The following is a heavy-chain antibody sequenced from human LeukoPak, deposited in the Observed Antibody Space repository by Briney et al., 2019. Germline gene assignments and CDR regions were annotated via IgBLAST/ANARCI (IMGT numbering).Heavy chain of an antibody. CDR1: GGSISSSSYY. V-gene: IGHV4-39*07. J-gene: IGHJ2*01. CDR2: IYYSGST. Sequence: SETLSLTCTVSGGSISSSSYYWGWIRQPPGKGLEWIGSIYYSGSTYYNPSLKSRVTISVDTSKNQFSLKLSSVTAADTAVYFCAREGELGSYEYFDVWGRGTLVTVSS. CDR3: AREGELGSYEYFDV. D-gene: IGHD7-27*01.